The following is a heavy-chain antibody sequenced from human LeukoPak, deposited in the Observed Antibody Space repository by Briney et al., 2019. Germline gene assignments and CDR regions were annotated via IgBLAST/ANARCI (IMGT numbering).Heavy chain of an antibody. V-gene: IGHV4-61*01. CDR1: GGSVSSGSYY. D-gene: IGHD4-11*01. CDR2: IYYGGST. J-gene: IGHJ4*02. CDR3: ARMYSNYFDY. Sequence: KPSETLSLTCTVSGGSVSSGSYYWSWIRQPPGKGLEWVGYIYYGGSTTYNPSLKSRVTISVDTSKNQFSLQLSSVTAADTAVYYCARMYSNYFDYWGQGSLVTVSS.